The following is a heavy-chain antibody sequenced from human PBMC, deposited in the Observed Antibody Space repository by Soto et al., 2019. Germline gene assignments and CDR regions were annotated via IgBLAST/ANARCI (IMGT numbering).Heavy chain of an antibody. CDR1: GGTFSSYT. J-gene: IGHJ6*03. Sequence: SVKVSCKASGGTFSSYTISWVRQAPGQGLEWMGRIIPILGIANYAQKFQGRVTITADKSTSTAYMELSSLRSEDTAVYYCARGIPDYGDYVLDYYYMDVWGKGTTVTVSS. V-gene: IGHV1-69*02. CDR3: ARGIPDYGDYVLDYYYMDV. CDR2: IIPILGIA. D-gene: IGHD4-17*01.